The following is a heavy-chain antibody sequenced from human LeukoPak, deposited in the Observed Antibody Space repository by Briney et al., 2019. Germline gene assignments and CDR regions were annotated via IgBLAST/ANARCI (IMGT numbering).Heavy chain of an antibody. D-gene: IGHD5-12*01. CDR2: INPNSCDT. CDR3: ARVDSGHDYGPS. Sequence: ASVKLSCKASVYTFTAYYMHWVRQVPGQGLEWMGRINPNSCDTDYAQKFQGRVIMTRDTSINTAYMEVSRLRSDDTAVYYCARVDSGHDYGPSWGQGTTVTVSS. V-gene: IGHV1-2*06. J-gene: IGHJ3*01. CDR1: VYTFTAYY.